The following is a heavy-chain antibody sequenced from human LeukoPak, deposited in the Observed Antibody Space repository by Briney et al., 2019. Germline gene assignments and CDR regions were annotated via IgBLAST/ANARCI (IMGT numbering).Heavy chain of an antibody. Sequence: GGSLRLSCAASGFTFSSYAMSWVRQAPGKGLEWVSSISGETNNTYYSDSVKGRFTVSRDNSKNTVFLQMNDLTIEDTAIYYCAKRYSDGGFDPWGQGTLVTVSS. CDR1: GFTFSSYA. CDR3: AKRYSDGGFDP. V-gene: IGHV3-23*01. D-gene: IGHD3-10*01. J-gene: IGHJ5*02. CDR2: ISGETNNT.